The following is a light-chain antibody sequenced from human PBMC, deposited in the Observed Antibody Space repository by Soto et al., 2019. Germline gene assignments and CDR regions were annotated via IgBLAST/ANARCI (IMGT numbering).Light chain of an antibody. CDR3: AAWDDSLNSVI. J-gene: IGLJ2*01. V-gene: IGLV1-44*01. CDR2: TNT. Sequence: SGSRSNIGTNPVNWYQQLPGTAPKLLFYTNTQRPSGVPDRFSASKSGTSASLAISGLQSEDEADYYCAAWDDSLNSVIFGGGTKLTVL. CDR1: RSNIGTNP.